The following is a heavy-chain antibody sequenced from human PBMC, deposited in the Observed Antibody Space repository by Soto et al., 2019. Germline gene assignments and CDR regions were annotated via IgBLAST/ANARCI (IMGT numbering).Heavy chain of an antibody. CDR3: AREGAVAGSQDF. CDR2: IWYDGNYK. J-gene: IGHJ4*02. Sequence: GGSLRLSCAASGFMFSDYGMHWVRQAPGKGLEWVAIIWYDGNYKYYSESAKGRFTISRDNSNNTLYLQMNNLRVEDTAVYFCAREGAVAGSQDFWGQGTLVTVSS. D-gene: IGHD6-19*01. CDR1: GFMFSDYG. V-gene: IGHV3-33*01.